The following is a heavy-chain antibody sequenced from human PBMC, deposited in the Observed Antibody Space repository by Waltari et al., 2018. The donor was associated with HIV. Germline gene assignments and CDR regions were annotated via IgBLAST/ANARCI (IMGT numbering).Heavy chain of an antibody. J-gene: IGHJ4*02. V-gene: IGHV4-61*02. Sequence: QVQLQESGPGLVKPSQTLSLTCTVSGGSISSGSYYWSWIRQPAGKGLEWIGRIYTSWSTNYTPSLKSRVTISVDTSKNQFSLKLSSVTAADTAVYYCARSSSYDILTGYYKEGYFDYWGQGTLVTVSS. CDR1: GGSISSGSYY. CDR3: ARSSSYDILTGYYKEGYFDY. CDR2: IYTSWST. D-gene: IGHD3-9*01.